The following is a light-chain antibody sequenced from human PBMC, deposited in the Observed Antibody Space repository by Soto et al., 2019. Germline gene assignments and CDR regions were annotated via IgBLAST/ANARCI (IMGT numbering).Light chain of an antibody. V-gene: IGKV1-5*01. J-gene: IGKJ1*01. Sequence: QMNHSPSTLSASVGDRVTITCRASQSISSWLAWYQQKPGKAPKLLIYDASSLESGVPSRFSGSVSGTEFTLTISILQPDDFATDYCQQYNSYPWAFGQGTKVDIK. CDR3: QQYNSYPWA. CDR1: QSISSW. CDR2: DAS.